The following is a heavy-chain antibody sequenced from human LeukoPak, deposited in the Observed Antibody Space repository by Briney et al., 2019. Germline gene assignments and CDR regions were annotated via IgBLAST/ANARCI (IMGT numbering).Heavy chain of an antibody. CDR2: ISYDGTNK. D-gene: IGHD3-10*01. J-gene: IGHJ1*01. Sequence: GRSLRLSCAASGFTFSSYGMHWVRQAPGKGLEWVAVISYDGTNKYYADSVKGRFTISRDNSKNTLYLQMNSLRAEDTAVYYCAKEDVPRGWGSEYFQHWGQGTLVTVSS. V-gene: IGHV3-30*18. CDR1: GFTFSSYG. CDR3: AKEDVPRGWGSEYFQH.